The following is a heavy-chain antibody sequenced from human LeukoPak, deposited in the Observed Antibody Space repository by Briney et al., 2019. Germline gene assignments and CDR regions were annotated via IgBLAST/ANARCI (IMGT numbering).Heavy chain of an antibody. D-gene: IGHD3-22*01. CDR2: IYTSGST. CDR1: GGSISSYY. CDR3: AREVGSYYDSSGYRYYYYYGMDV. V-gene: IGHV4-4*07. Sequence: SETLSLTCTVSGGSISSYYWSWIRQPAGKGLEWIGRIYTSGSTNYNPSLKSRVTMSVDTPKNQFSLKLSSVTAADTAVYYCAREVGSYYDSSGYRYYYYYGMDVWGQGTTVTVSS. J-gene: IGHJ6*02.